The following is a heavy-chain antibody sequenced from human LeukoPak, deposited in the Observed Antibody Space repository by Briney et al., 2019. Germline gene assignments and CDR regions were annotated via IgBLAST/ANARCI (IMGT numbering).Heavy chain of an antibody. Sequence: SETLSLICAVYGGSFSGYFWSWIRQPPGKGLEWIGEINHSGSTNYNPSLKSRVTISVDTSKNQFSLNLTSVTAADTAVYYCARTYLGGMDVWGQGTTVTVSS. CDR3: ARTYLGGMDV. CDR1: GGSFSGYF. D-gene: IGHD1-26*01. V-gene: IGHV4-34*01. J-gene: IGHJ6*02. CDR2: INHSGST.